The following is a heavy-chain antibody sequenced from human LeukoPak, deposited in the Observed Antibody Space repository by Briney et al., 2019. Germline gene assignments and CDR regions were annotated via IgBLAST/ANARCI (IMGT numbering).Heavy chain of an antibody. CDR3: ATRYTSGRGFFDY. D-gene: IGHD6-19*01. V-gene: IGHV5-51*01. CDR1: GYTFSTHW. Sequence: GESLKISCKGSGYTFSTHWIGWVRQTPETGLEWMGIIYPADSDTRYSPSFQGQVTISADKSISTAYLQWSSLRASDTAIYYCATRYTSGRGFFDYWGQGTLVTVSS. J-gene: IGHJ4*02. CDR2: IYPADSDT.